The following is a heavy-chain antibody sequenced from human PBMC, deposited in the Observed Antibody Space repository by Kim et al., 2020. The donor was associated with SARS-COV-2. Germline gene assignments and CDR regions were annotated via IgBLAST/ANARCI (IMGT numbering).Heavy chain of an antibody. CDR2: ISGGGAKT. D-gene: IGHD3-10*01. J-gene: IGHJ3*02. Sequence: GGSLRLSCAASGFTFDSYAMSWVRQAPGKGLEWVSYISGGGAKTYYAGSVKGRFTISRDNSKNTLFLQLNSLRAEDTALYYCAKCQSGWGNDAFDIWGLGTMFTVSS. CDR1: GFTFDSYA. V-gene: IGHV3-23*01. CDR3: AKCQSGWGNDAFDI.